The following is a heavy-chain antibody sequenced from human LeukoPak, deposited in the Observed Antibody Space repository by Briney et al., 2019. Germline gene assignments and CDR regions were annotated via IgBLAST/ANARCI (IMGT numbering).Heavy chain of an antibody. CDR1: GFTFSIYA. Sequence: GGSLRLSCAASGFTFSIYAMSWVRQAPGKGLEWVSFITGSGASTYYADSVKGRFTISRDNSKNTLYLQMNSLRAEDTAVYYCAKDLSYYYYGSGSSKYGMDVWGQGTTVTVSS. D-gene: IGHD3-10*01. CDR3: AKDLSYYYYGSGSSKYGMDV. V-gene: IGHV3-23*01. CDR2: ITGSGAST. J-gene: IGHJ6*02.